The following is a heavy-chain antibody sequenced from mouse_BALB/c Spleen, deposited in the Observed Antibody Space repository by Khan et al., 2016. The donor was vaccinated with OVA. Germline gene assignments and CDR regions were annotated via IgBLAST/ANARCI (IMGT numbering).Heavy chain of an antibody. CDR1: GYTFSSYW. J-gene: IGHJ2*01. CDR2: INPTSGYT. CDR3: ARDRIDY. V-gene: IGHV1-7*01. Sequence: QVQLKQSGAEQAKPGASVKMSCKTSGYTFSSYWMHWVKQRPGQGLEWMGYINPTSGYTEYNEKFKDKATLSAEKSSSTAYMQLTSLTSEDSSVYYYARDRIDYWGQGTTLTVSS.